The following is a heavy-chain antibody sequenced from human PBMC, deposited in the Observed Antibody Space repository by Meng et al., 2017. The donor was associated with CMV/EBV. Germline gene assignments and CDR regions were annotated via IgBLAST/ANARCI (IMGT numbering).Heavy chain of an antibody. J-gene: IGHJ4*02. Sequence: KASGYTFTSYYMHWVRQAPGQGLEWMGIINPSGGSTSYAQEFQGRVTMTRDTSTSTVYMELSSLRSEDTAVYYCARGGVFRGVILYWGQGTLVTVSS. V-gene: IGHV1-46*01. D-gene: IGHD3-10*01. CDR2: INPSGGST. CDR3: ARGGVFRGVILY. CDR1: GYTFTSYY.